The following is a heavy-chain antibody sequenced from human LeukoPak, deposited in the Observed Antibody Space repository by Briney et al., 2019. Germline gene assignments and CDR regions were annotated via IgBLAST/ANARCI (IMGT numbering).Heavy chain of an antibody. CDR1: GFSFSSYY. D-gene: IGHD2-2*01. V-gene: IGHV4-59*01. CDR2: ICYSGST. J-gene: IGHJ6*04. CDR3: AGLQVVPAVKAYYDYGMDV. Sequence: AETLSLTCSVSGFSFSSYYGSWIRQPPGKGLEWIGYICYSGSTKYNPSLKSRVTISVDTSKNQFSLKLSSLTAAETAVYYCAGLQVVPAVKAYYDYGMDVWGKGTTVTVSS.